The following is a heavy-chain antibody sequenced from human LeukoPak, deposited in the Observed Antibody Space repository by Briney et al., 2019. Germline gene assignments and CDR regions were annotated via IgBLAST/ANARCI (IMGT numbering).Heavy chain of an antibody. CDR2: ISYDGSNT. Sequence: GGSLRLSCAASGFTFSSFAIHWVRQAPGKGLGWVAVISYDGSNTYYADSVKGRFTISRDNSKNMLYLQMSGLRAEDTAVYYCARGSGGYPGYWGQGTLVTVSS. J-gene: IGHJ4*02. V-gene: IGHV3-30*04. CDR3: ARGSGGYPGY. CDR1: GFTFSSFA. D-gene: IGHD6-19*01.